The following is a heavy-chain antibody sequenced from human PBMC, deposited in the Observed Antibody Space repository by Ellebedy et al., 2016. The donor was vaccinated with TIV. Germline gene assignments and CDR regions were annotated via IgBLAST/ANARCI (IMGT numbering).Heavy chain of an antibody. CDR1: GFIFSNAW. CDR2: IKIKTDGGTT. V-gene: IGHV3-15*01. CDR3: ATHRAYSAYVALDY. Sequence: PGGSLRLSCAASGFIFSNAWMSWVRQAPGKGLEWVGQIKIKTDGGTTEYAAPVKGRFTISRDDSKNTLYLQMNSLKTEDTAVYYCATHRAYSAYVALDYWGQGTLVTVSS. J-gene: IGHJ4*02. D-gene: IGHD5-12*01.